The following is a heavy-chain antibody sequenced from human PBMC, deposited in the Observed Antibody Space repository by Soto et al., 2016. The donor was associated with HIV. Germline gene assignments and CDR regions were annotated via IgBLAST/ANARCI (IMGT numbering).Heavy chain of an antibody. J-gene: IGHJ3*02. CDR3: ARAYYVVVPAAEGLDAFDI. V-gene: IGHV4-34*01. CDR1: GGSFSGYY. D-gene: IGHD2-2*01. CDR2: INHSGST. Sequence: QVQLQQWGAGLLKPSETLSLTCAVYGGSFSGYYWSWIRQPPGKGLEWIGEINHSGSTNYNPSLKSRVTISVDTSKNQFSLKLSSVIAADTAVYYCARAYYVVVPAAEGLDAFDIWGQGTMVTVSS.